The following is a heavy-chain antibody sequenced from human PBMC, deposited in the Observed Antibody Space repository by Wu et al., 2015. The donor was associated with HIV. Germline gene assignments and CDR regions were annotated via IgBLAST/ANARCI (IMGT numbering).Heavy chain of an antibody. D-gene: IGHD7-27*01. V-gene: IGHV1-18*01. CDR1: GFSFGTYS. CDR3: ARVELGIFQFPLQHAFDI. Sequence: QVRLVQSGAEIKKPGTSVKVSCQASGFSFGTYSFSWVRQGPGQGLEWMGWISAYNGNTNYAQKLQGRVTMTTDTSTSTAHMDLRGLRSDDTAVYYCARVELGIFQFPLQHAFDIWGQGTMVTVSS. CDR2: ISAYNGNT. J-gene: IGHJ3*02.